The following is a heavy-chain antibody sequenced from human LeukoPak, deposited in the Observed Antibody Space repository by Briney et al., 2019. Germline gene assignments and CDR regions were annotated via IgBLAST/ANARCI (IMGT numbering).Heavy chain of an antibody. CDR1: GFTFSSYA. D-gene: IGHD3-22*01. CDR2: ISSNGGST. Sequence: GGSLRLSCAASGFTFSSYAMHWVRQAPGKGLEYVSAISSNGGSTYYANSVKGRFTISRDNSKNTLYLQVGSLRAEDMAVYYCAREGIVVVNSFDYWGQGTLVTVSS. V-gene: IGHV3-64*01. J-gene: IGHJ4*02. CDR3: AREGIVVVNSFDY.